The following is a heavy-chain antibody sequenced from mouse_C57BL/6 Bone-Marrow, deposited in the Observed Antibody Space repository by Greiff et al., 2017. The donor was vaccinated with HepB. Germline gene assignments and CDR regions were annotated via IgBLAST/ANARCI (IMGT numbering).Heavy chain of an antibody. CDR2: IYPRDGST. J-gene: IGHJ2*01. D-gene: IGHD4-1*01. Sequence: VHLVESGPELVKPGASVKLSCKASGYTFTSYDINWVKQRPGQGLEWIGWIYPRDGSTKYNEKFKGKATLTVDTSSSTAYMELHSLTSEDSAVYFCASLGRDFDYWGQGTTLTVSS. CDR3: ASLGRDFDY. V-gene: IGHV1-85*01. CDR1: GYTFTSYD.